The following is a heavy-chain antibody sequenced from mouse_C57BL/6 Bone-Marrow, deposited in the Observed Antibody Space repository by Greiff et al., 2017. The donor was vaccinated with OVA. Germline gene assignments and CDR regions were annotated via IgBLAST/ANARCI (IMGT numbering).Heavy chain of an antibody. J-gene: IGHJ2*01. V-gene: IGHV14-2*01. Sequence: VQLQQSGAELVKPGASVKLSCTASGFNIKDYYMHWVKQRTEQGLEWIGRIDPEDGETKYAPQFQGKATITADTSSNTAYLQLRSLTSEDTAVYYCARAGTDYWGQGTTLTVSS. CDR2: IDPEDGET. CDR3: ARAGTDY. CDR1: GFNIKDYY. D-gene: IGHD4-1*01.